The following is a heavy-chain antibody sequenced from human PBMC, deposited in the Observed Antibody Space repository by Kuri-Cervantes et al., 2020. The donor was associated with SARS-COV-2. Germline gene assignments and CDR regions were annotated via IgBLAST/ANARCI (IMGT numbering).Heavy chain of an antibody. Sequence: SETLSLTCTVSGGSISSYYWSWIRQPAGKGLEWIGRIYTSGSTNYNPSLKSRVTMSVDTSKNQFSLKLSSVTAADTAVYYCARHDIGLGVLMVYARLGAFDIWGQGTMVTVSS. V-gene: IGHV4-4*07. J-gene: IGHJ3*02. D-gene: IGHD2-8*01. CDR1: GGSISSYY. CDR3: ARHDIGLGVLMVYARLGAFDI. CDR2: IYTSGST.